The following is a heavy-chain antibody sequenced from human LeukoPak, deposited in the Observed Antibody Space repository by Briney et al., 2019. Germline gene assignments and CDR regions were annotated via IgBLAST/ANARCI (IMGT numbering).Heavy chain of an antibody. Sequence: GGSLRLSCAASGFTFSSYSMNWVRQAPGKGLEWVAVISYDGSNKYYADSVKGRFTISRDNSKNTLYLQMDSLRAEDTAVYYCAKDLRYGKNVDYWGQGTLVTVSS. D-gene: IGHD5-18*01. J-gene: IGHJ4*02. CDR2: ISYDGSNK. CDR3: AKDLRYGKNVDY. V-gene: IGHV3-30*18. CDR1: GFTFSSYS.